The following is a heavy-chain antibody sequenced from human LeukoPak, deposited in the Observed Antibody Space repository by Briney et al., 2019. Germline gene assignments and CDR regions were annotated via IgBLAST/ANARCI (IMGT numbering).Heavy chain of an antibody. CDR1: GGSISSYY. D-gene: IGHD2/OR15-2a*01. J-gene: IGHJ4*02. CDR2: ISDIGSI. CDR3: AGHHPRNTVDF. Sequence: SETLSLTCTVSGGSISSYYWSWIRQAPGKGLEWIAYISDIGSINYNPSLKSRVTISLDTSKNQFSLKLSSVTAADTAVYYCAGHHPRNTVDFWGQGTLVTVSS. V-gene: IGHV4-59*08.